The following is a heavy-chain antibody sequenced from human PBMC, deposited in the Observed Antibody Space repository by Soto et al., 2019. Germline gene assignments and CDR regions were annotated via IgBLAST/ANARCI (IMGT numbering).Heavy chain of an antibody. CDR3: AKDGMDCISTSCYGAWGTWFDP. V-gene: IGHV3-23*01. J-gene: IGHJ5*02. CDR2: ISTGGDTT. Sequence: PGGSLRLSCAASGLTLSSFAMSWVRQAPGKGPEWVSVISTGGDTTYYADSVKGRFTISRDKSTNTLYLQMNSLRAEDTAVYYCAKDGMDCISTSCYGAWGTWFDPWGQGTLVTVSS. CDR1: GLTLSSFA. D-gene: IGHD2-2*01.